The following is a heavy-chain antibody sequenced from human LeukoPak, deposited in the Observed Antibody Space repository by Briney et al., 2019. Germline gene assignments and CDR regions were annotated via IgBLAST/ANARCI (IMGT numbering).Heavy chain of an antibody. Sequence: SETLSLTCAVYGGSFSGYYWSWIRQSPGRGLEWIAEIKYSGSTKYSPSLKSRVTILGDTSRNQFSLKLSSVTAADTAVYYCARHGAYYFDYWGQGMLVTVSS. V-gene: IGHV4-34*01. CDR3: ARHGAYYFDY. CDR1: GGSFSGYY. J-gene: IGHJ4*02. D-gene: IGHD3-10*01. CDR2: IKYSGST.